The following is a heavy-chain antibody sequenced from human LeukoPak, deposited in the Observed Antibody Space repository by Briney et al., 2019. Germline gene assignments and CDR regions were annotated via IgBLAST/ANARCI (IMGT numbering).Heavy chain of an antibody. J-gene: IGHJ3*02. V-gene: IGHV1-69*04. Sequence: ASVKVSCKASGGTFSSYAISWVRQAPGQGLEWMGRIIPILGIANYAQKFQGRVTITADKSTSTAYMELSSLRSEDTAVYYCARESAPDYSAFDIWGQGTMVTVSS. CDR2: IIPILGIA. CDR1: GGTFSSYA. CDR3: ARESAPDYSAFDI. D-gene: IGHD4-11*01.